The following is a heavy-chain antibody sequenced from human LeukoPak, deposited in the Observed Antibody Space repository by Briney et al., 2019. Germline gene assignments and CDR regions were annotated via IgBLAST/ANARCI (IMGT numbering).Heavy chain of an antibody. D-gene: IGHD6-19*01. V-gene: IGHV3-30*04. CDR2: ISYDGSNK. Sequence: GGSLRLSCAASGFTFSSYAMHWVRQAPGKGLEWVAVISYDGSNKYYADSVKGRFTISRDNSKNTLYLQMNSLRAEDTAVYYCAKRDSSDWWTFDYWGQGTLVTVSS. CDR3: AKRDSSDWWTFDY. CDR1: GFTFSSYA. J-gene: IGHJ4*02.